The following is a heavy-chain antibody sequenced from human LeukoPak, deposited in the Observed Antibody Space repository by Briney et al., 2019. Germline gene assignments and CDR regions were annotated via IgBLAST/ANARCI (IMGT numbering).Heavy chain of an antibody. J-gene: IGHJ4*02. V-gene: IGHV3-11*04. CDR3: ARDLSGYYDSSGYLKGGFDY. CDR1: GFSFSNSY. CDR2: ISGSGSDI. D-gene: IGHD3-22*01. Sequence: GGSLRLSCVVSGFSFSNSYMTWIRQTPGKGLESLAYISGSGSDIYYADSVKGRFTISRDNAKNSLYLQMNSLRAEDTAVYYCARDLSGYYDSSGYLKGGFDYWGQGTLVTVSS.